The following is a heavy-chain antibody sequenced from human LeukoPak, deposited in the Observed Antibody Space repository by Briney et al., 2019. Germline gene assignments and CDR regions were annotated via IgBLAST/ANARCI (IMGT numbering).Heavy chain of an antibody. Sequence: SETLSLTCTVSGASISSGSFFWSWIRQPAGRGLEWIGRIYTRGSATSESANYNPSLKSRVTISVDTSKNQFSLRLSSVTAADTAVYYCARVDYDSRGSYYDNWFDPWGQGTLVTVSS. CDR1: GASISSGSFF. CDR3: ARVDYDSRGSYYDNWFDP. V-gene: IGHV4-61*02. CDR2: IYTRGSATSESA. J-gene: IGHJ5*02. D-gene: IGHD3-22*01.